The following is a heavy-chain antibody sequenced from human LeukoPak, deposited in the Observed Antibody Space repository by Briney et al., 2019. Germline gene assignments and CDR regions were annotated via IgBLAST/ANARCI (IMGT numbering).Heavy chain of an antibody. Sequence: SETLSLTCTVSGGSISSYYWSWVRQPPGKGLEWIGYIYYSGNTNYNPSLKTRVTISVDTSKNQFSLKLSSVTAADTAVYYCARAGSWKLNFDYWGQGTLVTVSS. CDR2: IYYSGNT. CDR1: GGSISSYY. D-gene: IGHD6-13*01. J-gene: IGHJ4*02. CDR3: ARAGSWKLNFDY. V-gene: IGHV4-59*01.